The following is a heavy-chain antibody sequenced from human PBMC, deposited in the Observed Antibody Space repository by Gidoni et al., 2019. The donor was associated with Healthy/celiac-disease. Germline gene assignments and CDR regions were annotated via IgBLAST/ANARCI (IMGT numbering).Heavy chain of an antibody. J-gene: IGHJ4*02. CDR2: IRSKANSYAT. V-gene: IGHV3-73*02. CDR3: TRQVWSGYYAFDY. D-gene: IGHD3-3*01. CDR1: GFTFSGSA. Sequence: EVQLVESGGGLVQPGGSLKLSCAASGFTFSGSAMHWVRQASGKGLEWVGRIRSKANSYATAYAASVKGRFTISRDDSKNTAYLQMNSLKTEDTAVYYCTRQVWSGYYAFDYWGQGTLVTVSS.